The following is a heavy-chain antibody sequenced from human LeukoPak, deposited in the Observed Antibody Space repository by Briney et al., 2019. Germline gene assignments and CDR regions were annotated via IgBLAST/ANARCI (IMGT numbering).Heavy chain of an antibody. V-gene: IGHV1-2*04. D-gene: IGHD3-3*01. J-gene: IGHJ3*02. CDR2: INPNSGGT. Sequence: ASVKVSCKASGYTFTGYYMHWVRQAPGQELEWKGWINPNSGGTNYAQKFQGWVTMTRDTSISTAYMELSRLRSDDTAVYYCARGTTYYDFWSGYRVDFDIWGQGTMVTVSS. CDR3: ARGTTYYDFWSGYRVDFDI. CDR1: GYTFTGYY.